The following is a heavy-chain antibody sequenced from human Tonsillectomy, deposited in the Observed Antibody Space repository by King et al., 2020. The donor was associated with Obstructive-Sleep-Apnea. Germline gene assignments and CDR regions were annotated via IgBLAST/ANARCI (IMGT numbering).Heavy chain of an antibody. Sequence: VQLQESGPGLVKPSETLSLTCTVSGGSISSYYWSWIRQPPEKGLEWIGYIYYSGSTNYNPSLKSRVTISVDTSKNQFSLKLSSVTAADTAVYYCARTYYYDSSGYFYGDWYFDLWGRGTLVTVSS. V-gene: IGHV4-59*01. CDR3: ARTYYYDSSGYFYGDWYFDL. CDR1: GGSISSYY. D-gene: IGHD3-22*01. CDR2: IYYSGST. J-gene: IGHJ2*01.